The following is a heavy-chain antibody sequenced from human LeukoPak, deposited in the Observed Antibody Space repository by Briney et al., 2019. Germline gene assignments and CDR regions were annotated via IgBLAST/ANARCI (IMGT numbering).Heavy chain of an antibody. Sequence: ASVKVSCKASGGTFSSYAISWVRQAPGQGLEWMGGIIPIFGTADYAQKFQGRATITADGSTSTAYMEVSSLRSEDTAAYYCARGAVGYGDSYNYYNMDVWGQGTTVTVSS. D-gene: IGHD4-17*01. CDR1: GGTFSSYA. J-gene: IGHJ6*02. CDR2: IIPIFGTA. CDR3: ARGAVGYGDSYNYYNMDV. V-gene: IGHV1-69*13.